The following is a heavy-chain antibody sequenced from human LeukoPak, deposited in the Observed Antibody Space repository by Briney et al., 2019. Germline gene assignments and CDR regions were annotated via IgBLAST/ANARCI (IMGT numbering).Heavy chain of an antibody. Sequence: GGSLRLSCAASGFTFSVYWMSWVRQAPGKGLEWVANIKQDGSEKYYVDSVKGRFTISRDNAKNSLYLQMNSLETEDTAVYFCTREGCGATSCYTNDYWGQGTLVTVSS. CDR3: TREGCGATSCYTNDY. CDR1: GFTFSVYW. V-gene: IGHV3-7*03. CDR2: IKQDGSEK. J-gene: IGHJ4*02. D-gene: IGHD2-2*02.